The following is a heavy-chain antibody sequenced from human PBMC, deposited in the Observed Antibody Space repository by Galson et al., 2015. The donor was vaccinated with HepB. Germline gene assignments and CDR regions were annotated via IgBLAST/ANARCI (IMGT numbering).Heavy chain of an antibody. CDR1: GYTFTESY. CDR2: VNPISGGA. D-gene: IGHD3-9*01. J-gene: IGHJ4*02. Sequence: SVKVSCKATGYTFTESYIHWVRQAPGQGLEWMGRVNPISGGANYAQRFQGRVTMTRDASLSTAYMELNGLQSADTGSYYCTRELPLGSFESWGQGTLVIVSS. V-gene: IGHV1-2*05. CDR3: TRELPLGSFES.